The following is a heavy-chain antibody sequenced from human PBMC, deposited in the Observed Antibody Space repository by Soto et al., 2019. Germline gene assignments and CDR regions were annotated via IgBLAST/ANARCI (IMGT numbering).Heavy chain of an antibody. Sequence: EVQLVESGGGLVKPGGSLRLSCAASGFTFSSYSMNWVRQAPGKGLEWVSSISSSSSYIYYADSVKGRFTISRDNAKNSLYLQMNSLRAEDTAVYYCARDAVTNPGYDYIWGSYLYYFDYWGQGTLVTVSS. J-gene: IGHJ4*02. CDR1: GFTFSSYS. CDR2: ISSSSSYI. D-gene: IGHD3-16*02. V-gene: IGHV3-21*01. CDR3: ARDAVTNPGYDYIWGSYLYYFDY.